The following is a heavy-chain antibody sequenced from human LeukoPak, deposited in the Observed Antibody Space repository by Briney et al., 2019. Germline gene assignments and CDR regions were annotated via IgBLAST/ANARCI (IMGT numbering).Heavy chain of an antibody. CDR3: ARDREMHYYYGMDV. CDR2: IWYDGSNK. Sequence: SGRSLRLSCAASGFIFSSYGMHWVRQAPGKGLEWVAVIWYDGSNKYYADSVKGRFTISRDNSKNTLYVQMNSLRVEDTAVYYCARDREMHYYYGMDVWGQGPTVTVSS. CDR1: GFIFSSYG. D-gene: IGHD5-24*01. J-gene: IGHJ6*02. V-gene: IGHV3-33*01.